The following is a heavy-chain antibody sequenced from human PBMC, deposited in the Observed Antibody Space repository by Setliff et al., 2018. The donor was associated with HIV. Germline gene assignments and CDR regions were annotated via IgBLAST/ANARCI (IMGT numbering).Heavy chain of an antibody. CDR3: ARGKGVGGVVITGGLDV. J-gene: IGHJ6*04. CDR2: MNPNTGVS. V-gene: IGHV1-8*01. CDR1: GHTFTNVD. Sequence: ASVKVSCKDSGHTFTNVDIHWLRRATGQGLEWMGWMNPNTGVSGYALKFQAIVTMTRDTSISTAYMELSSLTSEDTAVYYWARGKGVGGVVITGGLDVWGKGTTVTVSS. D-gene: IGHD3-10*01.